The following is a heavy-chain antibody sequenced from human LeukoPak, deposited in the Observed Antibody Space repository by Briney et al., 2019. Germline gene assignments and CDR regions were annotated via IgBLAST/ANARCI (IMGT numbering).Heavy chain of an antibody. CDR1: GGSISSSSYY. D-gene: IGHD4-11*01. CDR2: IYYSGST. Sequence: SETLSLTCTVSGGSISSSSYYWGWIRQPPGKGLEWIGSIYYSGSTYYNPSLKSRVTISVDTSKNQFSLKLSSVTAADTAVYYCASLRHDYQNWFDPWGQGTLVTVSS. CDR3: ASLRHDYQNWFDP. V-gene: IGHV4-39*07. J-gene: IGHJ5*02.